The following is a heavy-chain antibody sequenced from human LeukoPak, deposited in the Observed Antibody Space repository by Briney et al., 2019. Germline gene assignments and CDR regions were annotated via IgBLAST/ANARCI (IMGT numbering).Heavy chain of an antibody. J-gene: IGHJ4*02. CDR1: GLTFSDYY. V-gene: IGHV3-11*04. CDR2: ISSSGSSL. D-gene: IGHD5/OR15-5a*01. Sequence: GGSLRLSCAASGLTFSDYYMSWIRQAPGKGLEWVSYISSSGSSLQYADSVKGRFTISRDNAKNSLYLQMNSLRAEDTAVYYCARGPYSVSWYYFDSWGRGTLVTVSS. CDR3: ARGPYSVSWYYFDS.